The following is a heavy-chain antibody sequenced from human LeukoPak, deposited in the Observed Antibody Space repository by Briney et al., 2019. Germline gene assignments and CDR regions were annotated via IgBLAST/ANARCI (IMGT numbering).Heavy chain of an antibody. V-gene: IGHV3-23*01. CDR2: ISSSGGNI. D-gene: IGHD3-22*01. CDR1: GFTLTNYA. Sequence: GGSLRLSCAASGFTLTNYAMSWVRQAPGKGLEWVSGISSSGGNIYYADSVRGRFTISRDNSKNTLFVQMNSLRAEDTAVYYCAKDSYYYDSSGVDYWGQGTLVTVSS. CDR3: AKDSYYYDSSGVDY. J-gene: IGHJ4*02.